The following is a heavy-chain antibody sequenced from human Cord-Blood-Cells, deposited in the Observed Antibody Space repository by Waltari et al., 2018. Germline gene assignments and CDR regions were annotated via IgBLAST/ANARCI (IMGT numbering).Heavy chain of an antibody. Sequence: EVQLVESGGGLVKPGGSMRLSCAASGFSFSSYRLNRVRQAPGKGLEWVSSISSSSSYIYYADSVKGRFTISRDNAKNSLYLQMNSLRAEDTAVYYCARDPSWSYWGQGTLVTVSS. D-gene: IGHD2-15*01. J-gene: IGHJ4*02. CDR1: GFSFSSYR. CDR2: ISSSSSYI. V-gene: IGHV3-21*01. CDR3: ARDPSWSY.